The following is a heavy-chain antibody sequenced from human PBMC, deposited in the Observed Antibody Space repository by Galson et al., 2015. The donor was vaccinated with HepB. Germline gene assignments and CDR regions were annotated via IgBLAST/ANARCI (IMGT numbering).Heavy chain of an antibody. CDR3: ARTTMVRGLVDGMDV. CDR2: IDRDDDK. V-gene: IGHV2-70*01. Sequence: TLTLTCTFSGFSLSTSGMCVSWIRQPPGKALEWLALIDRDDDKYYSTSLKTRLTISKDTSKNQVVLTMTNMDPVDTATYYCARTTMVRGLVDGMDVWGQGTTVTVSS. CDR1: GFSLSTSGMC. D-gene: IGHD3-10*01. J-gene: IGHJ6*02.